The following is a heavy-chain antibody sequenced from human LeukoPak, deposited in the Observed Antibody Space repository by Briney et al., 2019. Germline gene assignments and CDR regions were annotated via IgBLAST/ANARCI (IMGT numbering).Heavy chain of an antibody. V-gene: IGHV1-2*02. J-gene: IGHJ4*02. CDR3: ARDPGYSSPRGDY. CDR1: GYTFTVYF. D-gene: IGHD5-18*01. Sequence: ASVKASCKAYGYTFTVYFMHWVRQAPGQGLEWMGWINPNSGGTHYAQKFQCRVTMTRDTSISTAYMELSRLRSDDTAVYYCARDPGYSSPRGDYWGQGTLVTVSS. CDR2: INPNSGGT.